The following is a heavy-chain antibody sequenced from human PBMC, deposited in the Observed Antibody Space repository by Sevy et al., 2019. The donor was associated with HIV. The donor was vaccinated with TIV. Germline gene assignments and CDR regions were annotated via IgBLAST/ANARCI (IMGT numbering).Heavy chain of an antibody. D-gene: IGHD1-26*01. V-gene: IGHV4-39*01. CDR1: GGSISSSSYY. Sequence: SETLSLTCTVSGGSISSSSYYWGWIRQPPGKGLEWIGSIYYSGSTYYNPSLKGRVTISVDTSKNQVSLKLSSVTAADTAVYYCARHSSPQWELHPNFDYWGQGTLVTVSS. CDR3: ARHSSPQWELHPNFDY. J-gene: IGHJ4*02. CDR2: IYYSGST.